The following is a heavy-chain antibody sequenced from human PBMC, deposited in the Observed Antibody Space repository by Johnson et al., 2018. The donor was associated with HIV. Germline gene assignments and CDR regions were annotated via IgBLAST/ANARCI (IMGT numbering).Heavy chain of an antibody. D-gene: IGHD1-26*01. V-gene: IGHV3-53*01. J-gene: IGHJ3*02. CDR3: ASVRVGAFDI. Sequence: EVQLVESGGGLIQPGGSLRLSCAASGFTVSNNYMSWVRQAPGKGLEWVSVIYSGGSTYYADSVKGRFTISRDNSKNTLYLQMNTLGAEDTAVYFCASVRVGAFDIWGQGTGVTVSS. CDR2: IYSGGST. CDR1: GFTVSNNY.